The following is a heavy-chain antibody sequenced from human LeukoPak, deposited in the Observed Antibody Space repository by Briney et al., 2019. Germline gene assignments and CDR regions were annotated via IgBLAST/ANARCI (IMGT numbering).Heavy chain of an antibody. CDR1: GFTFSGYA. CDR2: ISGSGGST. J-gene: IGHJ4*02. D-gene: IGHD3-10*01. V-gene: IGHV3-23*01. CDR3: AKAYYGSGSYARGLFDY. Sequence: GGSLRLSCAASGFTFSGYAMSWVRQAPGKGLEWVSAISGSGGSTYYADSVKGRFTISRDNSKNTLYLQMNRLRAEDTAVYYCAKAYYGSGSYARGLFDYWGQGTLVTVSS.